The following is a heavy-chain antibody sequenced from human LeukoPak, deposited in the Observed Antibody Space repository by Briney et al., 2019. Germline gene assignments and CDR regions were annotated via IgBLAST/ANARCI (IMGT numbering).Heavy chain of an antibody. Sequence: GGSLRLSCAASGFIFRNHWMSWVRQVPGRGLELVAHIKQDGNEKHYVDSVEGRFTLSRDDSKNSLYLQMNSLRVDDSAVYYCARGPNYGDRVDYFDYWGQGTLVTVSS. J-gene: IGHJ4*02. D-gene: IGHD4-17*01. CDR1: GFIFRNHW. CDR2: IKQDGNEK. V-gene: IGHV3-7*01. CDR3: ARGPNYGDRVDYFDY.